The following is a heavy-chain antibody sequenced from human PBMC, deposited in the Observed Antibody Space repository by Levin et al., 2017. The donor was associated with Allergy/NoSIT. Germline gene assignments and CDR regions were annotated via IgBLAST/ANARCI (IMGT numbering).Heavy chain of an antibody. CDR1: GGSFSGYY. V-gene: IGHV4-34*01. Sequence: SQTLSLTCAVYGGSFSGYYWSWIRQPPGKGLEWIGEINHSGSTNYNPSLKSRVTISVDTSKNQFSLKLSSVTAADTAVEYCARGSTGGCSSTSCDLVEHWGQGTLVTVSS. J-gene: IGHJ1*01. CDR3: ARGSTGGCSSTSCDLVEH. D-gene: IGHD2-2*01. CDR2: INHSGST.